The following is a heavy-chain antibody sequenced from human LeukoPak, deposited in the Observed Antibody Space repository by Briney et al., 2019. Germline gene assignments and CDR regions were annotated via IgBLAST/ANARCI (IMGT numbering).Heavy chain of an antibody. D-gene: IGHD2-15*01. Sequence: PGRSLRLSCTASGFTFSIYPMNWVRQAPGKGLGWVAVISSDGNNKYYADSVKGRFTISRDNSKNTLYLEVNSLRAEDTAVYYCESRGYCSGGSCYSGVFGGQGTLVAVSS. CDR1: GFTFSIYP. J-gene: IGHJ4*02. CDR2: ISSDGNNK. V-gene: IGHV3-30*04. CDR3: ESRGYCSGGSCYSGVF.